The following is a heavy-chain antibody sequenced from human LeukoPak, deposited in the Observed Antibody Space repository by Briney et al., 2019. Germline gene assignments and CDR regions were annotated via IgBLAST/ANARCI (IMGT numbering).Heavy chain of an antibody. CDR1: GYSISSGYY. Sequence: PSETLSLTCTVSGYSISSGYYWGWIRQPPGKGLEWIGSVYYSGTTKYNPSLKSRVTISVDTLKNKFSLKLISVTAADTAVYYCARGTLYSGWSYYFDSWGQGTLVPVSS. CDR2: VYYSGTT. D-gene: IGHD6-19*01. J-gene: IGHJ4*02. CDR3: ARGTLYSGWSYYFDS. V-gene: IGHV4-38-2*02.